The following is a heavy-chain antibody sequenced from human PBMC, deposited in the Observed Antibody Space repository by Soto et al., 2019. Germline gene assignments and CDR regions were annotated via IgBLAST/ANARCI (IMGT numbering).Heavy chain of an antibody. CDR1: GYTITCCA. V-gene: IGHV1-3*01. CDR2: FNAGDGDT. J-gene: IGHJ4*02. Sequence: QVQLVQSGAEVKKPGASVRVSCKASGYTITCCAMHWVRQAPGQRPEWMGWFNAGDGDTKYSQNFQGRFTIIRDTAASTVYMELSSLRPEDTAVYYCARDGEDKDAAGMVYGGQGTLVTVSS. D-gene: IGHD6-13*01. CDR3: ARDGEDKDAAGMVY.